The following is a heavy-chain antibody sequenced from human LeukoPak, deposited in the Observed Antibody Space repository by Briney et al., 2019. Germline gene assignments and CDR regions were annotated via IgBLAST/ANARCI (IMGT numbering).Heavy chain of an antibody. J-gene: IGHJ4*02. CDR3: ARVDYSSSWYYFDY. V-gene: IGHV3-21*01. CDR1: GFTFSKYN. CDR2: ITSSSSNI. D-gene: IGHD6-13*01. Sequence: PGGSLRLSCAASGFTFSKYNMNWVRQAPGKGLEWVSSITSSSSNIYYVDSVKGRFTISRDNAKNSLYLQMNSLRAEDTAVYYCARVDYSSSWYYFDYWGQGALVTVSS.